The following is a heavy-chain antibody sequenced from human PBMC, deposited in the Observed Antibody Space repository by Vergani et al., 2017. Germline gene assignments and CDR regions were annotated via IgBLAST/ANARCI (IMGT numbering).Heavy chain of an antibody. CDR1: GFTFSGYG. CDR2: IWYDGSNK. D-gene: IGHD6-13*01. J-gene: IGHJ6*02. CDR3: AREFSSSWYFRTTYDYGMDV. V-gene: IGHV3-33*01. Sequence: QVQLVESGGGVVQPGRSLRLSCAASGFTFSGYGMHWVRQAPGKGLEWVAVIWYDGSNKYYADSVKGRFTISRDNSKNTLYLQMNSLRAEDTAVYYCAREFSSSWYFRTTYDYGMDVWGQGTTVTVSS.